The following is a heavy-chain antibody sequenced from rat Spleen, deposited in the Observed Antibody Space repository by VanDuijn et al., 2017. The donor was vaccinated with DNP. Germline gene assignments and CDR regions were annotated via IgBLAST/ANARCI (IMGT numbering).Heavy chain of an antibody. CDR1: GFTFSDYN. D-gene: IGHD1-6*01. CDR2: IIYDGSRT. CDR3: ATQGGYYGPRTGFDY. J-gene: IGHJ2*01. Sequence: EVQLVESGGGLVQPGRSLKLSCAASGFTFSDYNMAWVRQAPKKGLEWVATIIYDGSRTYYRDSVKGRFTISRDNAKSTLYLQMDSLRSEDTATYYCATQGGYYGPRTGFDYWGQGVMVTVSS. V-gene: IGHV5S10*01.